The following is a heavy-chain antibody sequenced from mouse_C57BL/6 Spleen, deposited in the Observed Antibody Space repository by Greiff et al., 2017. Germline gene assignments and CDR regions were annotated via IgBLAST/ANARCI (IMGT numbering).Heavy chain of an antibody. D-gene: IGHD2-4*01. CDR3: ARYDYDVEFDY. CDR1: GYAFSSSW. V-gene: IGHV1-82*01. CDR2: IYPGDGDT. Sequence: VKLQESGPELVKPGASVKISCKASGYAFSSSWMNWVKQRPGTGLEWIGRIYPGDGDTNYNGTFKGKATLTADKSSSTAYMQLSSLTSEDSAVYFCARYDYDVEFDYWGQGTTRTVSS. J-gene: IGHJ2*01.